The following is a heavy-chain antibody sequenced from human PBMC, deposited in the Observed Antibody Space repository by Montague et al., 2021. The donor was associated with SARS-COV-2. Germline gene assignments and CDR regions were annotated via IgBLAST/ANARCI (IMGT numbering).Heavy chain of an antibody. CDR3: ARGSGWMGNAFDI. J-gene: IGHJ3*02. Sequence: SETLSLTCTASGGSISSYYWSWIRQPPGKGLEWIGYIYYSGSTNYNPSLKSRVTISVDTSKNQFSLKLSSVTAADTAVYYRARGSGWMGNAFDIWGQGTMVTVSS. CDR1: GGSISSYY. CDR2: IYYSGST. D-gene: IGHD6-19*01. V-gene: IGHV4-59*01.